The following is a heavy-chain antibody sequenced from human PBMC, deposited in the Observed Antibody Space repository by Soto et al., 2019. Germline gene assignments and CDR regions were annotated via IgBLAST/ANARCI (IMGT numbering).Heavy chain of an antibody. CDR3: ARDLGDSSGQNY. V-gene: IGHV3-21*01. J-gene: IGHJ4*02. CDR1: GFTFSSYS. D-gene: IGHD3-22*01. CDR2: ISSSRSYI. Sequence: GGSLRLSCAASGFTFSSYSMNWVRQAPGKGLEWVSSISSSRSYIYYADSVTGRFTISRDNAKNSLYLQMNSLRAEDTAVYYCARDLGDSSGQNYWGQGTLVTVSS.